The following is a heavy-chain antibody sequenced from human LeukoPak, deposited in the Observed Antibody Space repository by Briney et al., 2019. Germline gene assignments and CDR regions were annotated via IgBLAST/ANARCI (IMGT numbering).Heavy chain of an antibody. Sequence: KASETLSLTCTVSGGSISSYYWSWIRQPPGKGLEWIGYIYYSGSTNYNPSLKSRVTISVDTSKNQFSLKLSSVTAADTAVYYCASYGGSGSYSSFDYWGQGTLVTVSS. V-gene: IGHV4-59*01. J-gene: IGHJ4*02. CDR3: ASYGGSGSYSSFDY. D-gene: IGHD3-10*01. CDR1: GGSISSYY. CDR2: IYYSGST.